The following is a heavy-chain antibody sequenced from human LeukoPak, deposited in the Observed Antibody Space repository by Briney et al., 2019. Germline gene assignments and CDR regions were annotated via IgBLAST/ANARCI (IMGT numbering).Heavy chain of an antibody. CDR1: GFSLSTSAVG. Sequence: SGPTLVKATQTLTLTCTFSGFSLSTSAVGVGWIRQPPGKALEWLALLYWDDDNRYTASLKNRLTITKDSSKNQVVLTMTNMDPVDTATYYCAHSSYYYGSGSYRRFDPWGQGILVTVSS. V-gene: IGHV2-5*02. CDR3: AHSSYYYGSGSYRRFDP. D-gene: IGHD3-10*01. CDR2: LYWDDDN. J-gene: IGHJ5*02.